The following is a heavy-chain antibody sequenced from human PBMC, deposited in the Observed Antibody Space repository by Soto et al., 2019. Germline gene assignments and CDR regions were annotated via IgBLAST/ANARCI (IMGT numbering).Heavy chain of an antibody. CDR3: TTDTDCSGGSCYSGAFDI. V-gene: IGHV3-15*01. J-gene: IGHJ3*02. D-gene: IGHD2-15*01. Sequence: EVQLVESGGGLVKPGGSLRLSCAASGFTFSNAWMSWVRQAPGKGLEWVGRIKSKTDGGTTDYAAPVKGRFTISRDDSKNTLYLQMNSLKTEDTAVYYCTTDTDCSGGSCYSGAFDIWGQGTMVTVSS. CDR1: GFTFSNAW. CDR2: IKSKTDGGTT.